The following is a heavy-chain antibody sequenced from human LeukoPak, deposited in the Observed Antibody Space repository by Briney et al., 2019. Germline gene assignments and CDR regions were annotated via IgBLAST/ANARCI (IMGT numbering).Heavy chain of an antibody. V-gene: IGHV4-4*09. Sequence: SETLSLTCAVYGGSFSGYYWSWIRQPPGKGLEWIGYIDTSGSTSYNPSLKSRVTISLDTSKNHFSLKLTPLTAADTAVYYCARQVVADCTTTSCSTGWFDAWGQGTLGTVSS. D-gene: IGHD2-2*01. CDR2: IDTSGST. J-gene: IGHJ5*02. CDR1: GGSFSGYY. CDR3: ARQVVADCTTTSCSTGWFDA.